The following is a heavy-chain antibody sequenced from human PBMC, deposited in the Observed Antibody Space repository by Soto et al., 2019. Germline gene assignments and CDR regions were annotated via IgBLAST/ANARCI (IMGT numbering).Heavy chain of an antibody. CDR2: INHSGST. CDR1: GGSFSGYY. J-gene: IGHJ6*02. CDR3: ARGPLSWFGELFKGMDV. Sequence: SETLSLTCAVYGGSFSGYYWSWIRQPPGKGLEWIGEINHSGSTNYNPSLKSRVTISVDTSKNQFSLKLSSVTAADTAVYYCARGPLSWFGELFKGMDVWGQGTTVTVSS. D-gene: IGHD3-10*01. V-gene: IGHV4-34*01.